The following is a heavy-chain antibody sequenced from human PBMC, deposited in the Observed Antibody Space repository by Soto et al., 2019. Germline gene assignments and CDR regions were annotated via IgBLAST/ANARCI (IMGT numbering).Heavy chain of an antibody. J-gene: IGHJ4*02. CDR3: ARVDHRGYFAILTDY. V-gene: IGHV4-31*03. CDR2: IYDSVNT. D-gene: IGHD3-9*01. CDR1: GDSLSSGGHY. Sequence: SETLSLTCTVSGDSLSSGGHYWSWIRQHPGKGLEWIGHIYDSVNTYYSPSLRSRVTISADVSKNQFSLNLRSVTAADTAVYYCARVDHRGYFAILTDYWGQGTLVTVSS.